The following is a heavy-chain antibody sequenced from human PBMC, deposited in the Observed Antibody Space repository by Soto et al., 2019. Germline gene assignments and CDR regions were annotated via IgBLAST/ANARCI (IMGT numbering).Heavy chain of an antibody. CDR3: ARSTGGNNWFDP. J-gene: IGHJ5*02. V-gene: IGHV3-74*03. D-gene: IGHD7-27*01. Sequence: EVQLVESGGGLVQPGGSLRLSCTASGFTFSSDWMHWVRQAPGKGLVWVSRINSDGSNTKYADSVKGRFTISRDNAKNTLYLQMNRLRAEDTAMYYCARSTGGNNWFDPWGQGTLVTVSS. CDR1: GFTFSSDW. CDR2: INSDGSNT.